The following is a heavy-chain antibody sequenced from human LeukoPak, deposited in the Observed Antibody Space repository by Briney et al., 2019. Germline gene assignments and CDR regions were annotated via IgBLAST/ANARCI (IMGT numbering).Heavy chain of an antibody. Sequence: GASVKVSCKASGGTFSSYAISWVRQAPGQGLEWMGGIIPIFGTANYAQKFQGRVTITADESTSTAHMELSSLRSEDTAVYYCARAGPRRNSSSWYGDYYYYYMDVWGKGTTVTVSS. D-gene: IGHD6-13*01. CDR3: ARAGPRRNSSSWYGDYYYYYMDV. CDR2: IIPIFGTA. V-gene: IGHV1-69*13. CDR1: GGTFSSYA. J-gene: IGHJ6*03.